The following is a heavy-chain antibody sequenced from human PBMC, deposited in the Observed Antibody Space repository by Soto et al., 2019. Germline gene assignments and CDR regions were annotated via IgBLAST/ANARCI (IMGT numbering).Heavy chain of an antibody. CDR2: SDPSDSYT. D-gene: IGHD6-13*01. Sequence: EVQLVQSGAEVKKPGESLRISCKGSGYSFTSYWISWVRQMPGKGLEWMGRSDPSDSYTNYSPSFQGHVTISADKSISTAYLQWSSLKASDTAMYYCAKSTAAAGKSGVNGDYWGQGTLVTVSS. V-gene: IGHV5-10-1*01. CDR1: GYSFTSYW. J-gene: IGHJ4*02. CDR3: AKSTAAAGKSGVNGDY.